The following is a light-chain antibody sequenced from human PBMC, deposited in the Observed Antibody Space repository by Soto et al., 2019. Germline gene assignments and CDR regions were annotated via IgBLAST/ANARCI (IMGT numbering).Light chain of an antibody. CDR2: MPS. V-gene: IGKV1-5*03. CDR1: QNINDF. CDR3: QHYRGT. Sequence: DIQMTQSPSTLSASVGDRVTITCRASQNINDFLAWYQQRPREAPNLLIYMPSTLDAGVPSRFRASGSGTEFTLTISSLQPDDFATYYCQHYRGTFGQGTRVEN. J-gene: IGKJ1*01.